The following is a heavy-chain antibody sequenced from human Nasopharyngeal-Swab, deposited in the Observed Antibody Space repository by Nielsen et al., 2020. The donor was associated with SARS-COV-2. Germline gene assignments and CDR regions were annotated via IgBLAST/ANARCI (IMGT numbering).Heavy chain of an antibody. J-gene: IGHJ6*03. D-gene: IGHD3-9*01. Sequence: ASVKVSCKASGYTFTSYYMHWVRQAPGQGLEWMGIINPSGGSTGYAQKFQGRVTMTRNTSISTAYMELSSLRSEDTAVYYCARGPLRYYDILTGYYMGYYYYYMDVWGKGTTVTVSS. CDR3: ARGPLRYYDILTGYYMGYYYYYMDV. CDR2: INPSGGST. CDR1: GYTFTSYY. V-gene: IGHV1-46*01.